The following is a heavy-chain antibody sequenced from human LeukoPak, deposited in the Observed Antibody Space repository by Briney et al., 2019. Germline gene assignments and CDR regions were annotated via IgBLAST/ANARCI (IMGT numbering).Heavy chain of an antibody. CDR2: INHSGST. D-gene: IGHD6-19*01. CDR1: GGSFSGHY. V-gene: IGHV4-34*01. J-gene: IGHJ5*02. CDR3: ARGIRSSGWYPYNWFDP. Sequence: PSETLSLTCAVYGGSFSGHYWSWIRQPPGKGLEWIGEINHSGSTNYNPSLKSRVTISVDTSKNQFSLKLSSVTAADTAVYYCARGIRSSGWYPYNWFDPWGQGTLVTVSS.